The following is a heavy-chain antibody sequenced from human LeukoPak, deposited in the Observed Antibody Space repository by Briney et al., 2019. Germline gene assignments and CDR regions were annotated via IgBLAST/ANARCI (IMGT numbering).Heavy chain of an antibody. J-gene: IGHJ6*02. D-gene: IGHD3-10*01. CDR2: ISYDGSNK. CDR3: ARDSQLWFGELLQSYYYGMDV. CDR1: GFTFSSYG. V-gene: IGHV3-30*03. Sequence: SGRSLRLSCAASGFTFSSYGMHWVRQAPGKGLEWVAVISYDGSNKYYADSVKGRFTISRDNSKNTLYLQMNSLRAEDTAVYYCARDSQLWFGELLQSYYYGMDVWGQGTTVTVSS.